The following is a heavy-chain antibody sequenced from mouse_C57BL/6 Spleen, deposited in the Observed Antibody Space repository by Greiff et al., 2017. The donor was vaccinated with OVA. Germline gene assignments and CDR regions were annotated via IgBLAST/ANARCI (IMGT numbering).Heavy chain of an antibody. CDR1: GFTFSSYA. D-gene: IGHD2-1*01. V-gene: IGHV5-4*01. J-gene: IGHJ3*01. Sequence: EVHLVESGGGLVKPGGSLKLSCAASGFTFSSYAMSWVRQTPEKRLEWVATISDGGSYTYYPANVKGRFTISRDNAKTNLYLQMSHLKSEDTAMYYCAREGGNSFAYWGQGTLVTVSA. CDR2: ISDGGSYT. CDR3: AREGGNSFAY.